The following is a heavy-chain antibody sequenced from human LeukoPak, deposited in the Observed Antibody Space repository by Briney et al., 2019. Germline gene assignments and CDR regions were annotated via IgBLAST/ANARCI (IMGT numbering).Heavy chain of an antibody. Sequence: GGSLRLSCAASGFTFNNYWMIWVRQAPGGGLQWVANIKQDGSEKSYVDSVKGRFTISRDNAKNSLYLQMNSLRAEDTAVYYCARDWGLVEAAGDYWGQGTLVTVPS. J-gene: IGHJ4*02. V-gene: IGHV3-7*05. CDR1: GFTFNNYW. CDR2: IKQDGSEK. D-gene: IGHD6-13*01. CDR3: ARDWGLVEAAGDY.